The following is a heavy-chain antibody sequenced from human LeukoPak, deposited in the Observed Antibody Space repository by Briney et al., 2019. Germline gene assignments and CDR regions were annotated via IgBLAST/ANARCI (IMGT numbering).Heavy chain of an antibody. D-gene: IGHD3-10*01. Sequence: PGGSLRLSCAASGFTLSSHSMNWVRQAPGKGLEWVSFITSRSSTIYYAGSVQGRFTISRDNAKNSLYLQMNSLRAEDTAVYYCARGYYGSVTYYNAEKHGMDVWGQGTTVTVSS. CDR3: ARGYYGSVTYYNAEKHGMDV. V-gene: IGHV3-48*04. CDR1: GFTLSSHS. CDR2: ITSRSSTI. J-gene: IGHJ6*02.